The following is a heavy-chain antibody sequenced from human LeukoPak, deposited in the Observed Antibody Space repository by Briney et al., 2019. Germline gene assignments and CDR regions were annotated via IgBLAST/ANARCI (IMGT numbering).Heavy chain of an antibody. Sequence: GGSLRLSCAASGFTFSNYALHWVRQAPGRGLEWVAVISYDGSNKYYADSVKGRFTISRDNSKNTLYLQMNSLRAEDTAVYYCARDKGQWLVRNWFDPWGQGTLVTVSS. V-gene: IGHV3-30-3*01. CDR3: ARDKGQWLVRNWFDP. CDR1: GFTFSNYA. J-gene: IGHJ5*02. D-gene: IGHD6-19*01. CDR2: ISYDGSNK.